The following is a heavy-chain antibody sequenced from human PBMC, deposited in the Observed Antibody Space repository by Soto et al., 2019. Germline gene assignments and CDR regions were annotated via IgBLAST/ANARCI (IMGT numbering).Heavy chain of an antibody. J-gene: IGHJ5*01. CDR3: TRGRSWHLVDT. CDR2: IYYNGTT. Sequence: PXETLSLTCTVSGYSISSDYWSWIRQPPGQGLDCIGYIYYNGTTYSNPSLQSRVSMSRDTSRNQFFLNMRSVTAADTAVYYCTRGRSWHLVDTWGHGSLATVSS. D-gene: IGHD3-10*01. V-gene: IGHV4-59*01. CDR1: GYSISSDY.